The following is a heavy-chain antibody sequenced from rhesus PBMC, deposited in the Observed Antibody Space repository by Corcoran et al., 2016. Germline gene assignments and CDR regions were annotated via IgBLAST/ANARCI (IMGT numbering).Heavy chain of an antibody. Sequence: QLQLQESGPGLVKPSETLSLTCAVSGGSISSNYWSWIRQPPGKGLEWIGRISGSGGSTDYNPTLESRVTSSTDSSKNQFSLKLSSVTAADTAVYYCARSVNSGSYYPEYFEFWGQGALVTVSS. CDR3: ARSVNSGSYYPEYFEF. CDR1: GGSISSNY. V-gene: IGHV4-173*01. D-gene: IGHD3-16*01. CDR2: ISGSGGST. J-gene: IGHJ1*01.